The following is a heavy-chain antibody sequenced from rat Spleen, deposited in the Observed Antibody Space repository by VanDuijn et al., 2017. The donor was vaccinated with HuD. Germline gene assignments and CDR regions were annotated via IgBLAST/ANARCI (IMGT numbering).Heavy chain of an antibody. Sequence: EVQLVESDGGLVQPGRSLKLSCATSGFTFSDCYMAWVRQAPTKGLEWVATISTSGGSTYYRDSVKGRFTISRDKAKSTLYLQMNSLRSEDTATYYCTRAIYTTDYYYAKGYYVMDAWGQGASVTVSS. CDR3: TRAIYTTDYYYAKGYYVMDA. CDR1: GFTFSDCY. V-gene: IGHV5-27*01. J-gene: IGHJ4*01. D-gene: IGHD1-6*01. CDR2: ISTSGGST.